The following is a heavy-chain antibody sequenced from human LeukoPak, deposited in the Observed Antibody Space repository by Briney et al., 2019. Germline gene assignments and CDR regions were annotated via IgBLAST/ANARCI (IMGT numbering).Heavy chain of an antibody. V-gene: IGHV3-23*01. J-gene: IGHJ4*02. CDR3: AKDPYVYYGDYIIR. CDR2: ISGSGGST. D-gene: IGHD4-17*01. Sequence: GGSLRLSCAASGFTFSSYAMSWVRQAPGKGLEWVSAISGSGGSTYYADSVKGRFTISRDNSKNTLYLQMSSLRVEDTAMYYCAKDPYVYYGDYIIRWGQGTLVLVSS. CDR1: GFTFSSYA.